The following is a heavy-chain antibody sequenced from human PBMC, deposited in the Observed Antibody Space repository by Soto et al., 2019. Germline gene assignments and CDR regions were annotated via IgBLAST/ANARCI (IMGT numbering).Heavy chain of an antibody. J-gene: IGHJ5*01. CDR3: ARDIVGATGDWFDS. Sequence: GGSLRLSCEASGFKFSDYYMSWVRQAPGKGLERVSSISGSSFTIDYADSVKGRFIISRDNAKNELYLQMKSLRVDDTAVYYCARDIVGATGDWFDSWGQGTLVTVSS. CDR1: GFKFSDYY. D-gene: IGHD1-26*01. V-gene: IGHV3-11*01. CDR2: ISGSSFTI.